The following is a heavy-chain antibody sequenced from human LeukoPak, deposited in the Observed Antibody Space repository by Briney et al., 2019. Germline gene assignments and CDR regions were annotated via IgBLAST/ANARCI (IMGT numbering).Heavy chain of an antibody. J-gene: IGHJ3*02. D-gene: IGHD6-13*01. V-gene: IGHV3-30-3*01. CDR1: GFTFSSYA. CDR3: AREEGAPIAAANI. CDR2: ISYDGSNK. Sequence: GGSLRLSCTASGFTFSSYAMHWVRQAPGKGLEWVAVISYDGSNKYYADSVKGRFTISRDNSKNTLYLQMNSLRAEDTAVYYCAREEGAPIAAANIWGLGTKVTVSS.